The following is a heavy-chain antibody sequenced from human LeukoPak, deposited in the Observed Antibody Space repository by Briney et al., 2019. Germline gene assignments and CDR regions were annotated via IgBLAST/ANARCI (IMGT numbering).Heavy chain of an antibody. CDR1: GFTFSSYG. CDR2: ISSSSSYI. V-gene: IGHV3-21*01. Sequence: GGSLRLSCAASGFTFSSYGMHWVRQAPGKGLEWVSSISSSSSYIYYADSVKGRFTISRDNAKNSLYLQMNSLRAEDTAVYYCARDLLLWFGETPGLDYWGQGTLVTVSS. D-gene: IGHD3-10*01. J-gene: IGHJ4*02. CDR3: ARDLLLWFGETPGLDY.